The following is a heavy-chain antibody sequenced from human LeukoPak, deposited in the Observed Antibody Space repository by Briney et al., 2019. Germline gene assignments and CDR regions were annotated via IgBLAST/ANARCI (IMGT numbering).Heavy chain of an antibody. CDR2: IYYSGST. Sequence: PSRTLSLTCTVSGGSISSGDYYWSWIRQPPGKGLEWIGYIYYSGSTYYNPSLKSRVTISVDTSKNQFSLKLSSVTAADTAVYYCARGSSGYYPLGWYFDLWGRGTLVTVSS. CDR1: GGSISSGDYY. J-gene: IGHJ2*01. D-gene: IGHD3-22*01. V-gene: IGHV4-30-4*01. CDR3: ARGSSGYYPLGWYFDL.